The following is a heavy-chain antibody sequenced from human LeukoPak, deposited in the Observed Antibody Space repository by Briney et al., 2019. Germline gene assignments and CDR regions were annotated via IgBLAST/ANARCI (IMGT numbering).Heavy chain of an antibody. V-gene: IGHV3-23*01. CDR1: GFTFSSYA. J-gene: IGHJ4*02. CDR2: ISGSGGST. CDR3: AKITKEAGTDKYYFDY. Sequence: PGGSLRLSCAASGFTFSSYAMSWVRQAPGKGLEWVSAISGSGGSTYYADSVKGRFTISRDNSKNTLYLQMNSLRAEDTAVYYCAKITKEAGTDKYYFDYWGQGTLVTVSS. D-gene: IGHD6-19*01.